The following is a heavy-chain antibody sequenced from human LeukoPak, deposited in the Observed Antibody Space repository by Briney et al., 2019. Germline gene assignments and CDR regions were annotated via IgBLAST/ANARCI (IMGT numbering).Heavy chain of an antibody. Sequence: GGTVRLSCAVSRFTYSDYYMSWMPQAPGKGREWGTYISSSSSYTNYADSVRRRFTISGDNDKNSLYLQMNSLRAGDTAVYYCARFGTTHDAFDIWGQGTMVTVS. CDR3: ARFGTTHDAFDI. CDR2: ISSSSSYT. J-gene: IGHJ3*02. D-gene: IGHD1-1*01. V-gene: IGHV3-11*03. CDR1: RFTYSDYY.